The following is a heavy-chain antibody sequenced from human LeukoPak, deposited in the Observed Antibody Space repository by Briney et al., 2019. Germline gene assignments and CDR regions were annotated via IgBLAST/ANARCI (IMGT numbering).Heavy chain of an antibody. D-gene: IGHD4-17*01. CDR3: ARDPNGDYIGAFDM. Sequence: PGGSLRLSCTGSGFTFSNYAMMWVRQAPGKGPEWVSAIRGGGGSAFYADSVKGRFTISRDNSKHTLFLQTNSLRAEDTAVYYCARDPNGDYIGAFDMWGPGTMVTVSS. V-gene: IGHV3-23*01. CDR1: GFTFSNYA. CDR2: IRGGGGSA. J-gene: IGHJ3*02.